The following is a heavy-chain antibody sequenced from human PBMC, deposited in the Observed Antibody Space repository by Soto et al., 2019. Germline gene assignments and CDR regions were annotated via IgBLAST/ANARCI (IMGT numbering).Heavy chain of an antibody. Sequence: PSETLSLTCTVSGGSISSYYWSWIRQPPGKGLEWIGYIYYSGSTNYNPSLKSRVTISVDTSKNQFSLKLSSVTAADTALYYCARVMSTFGQDLPNYGMDVWGQGSTVTVSS. CDR2: IYYSGST. J-gene: IGHJ6*02. CDR1: GGSISSYY. CDR3: ARVMSTFGQDLPNYGMDV. V-gene: IGHV4-59*01. D-gene: IGHD3-16*01.